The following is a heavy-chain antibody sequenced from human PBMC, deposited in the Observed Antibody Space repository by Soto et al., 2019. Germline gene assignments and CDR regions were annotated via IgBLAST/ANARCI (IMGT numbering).Heavy chain of an antibody. V-gene: IGHV3-30*18. Sequence: GGSLRLSCAASGFTFSGYGMHWVRQAPGKGLEWVAVISYDGSNKYYADSVKGRFTISRDNSKNTLYLQMNSLRAEDTAVYYCAKDLRTTVTFDAFDIWGQGTMVTVSS. D-gene: IGHD4-17*01. CDR2: ISYDGSNK. CDR1: GFTFSGYG. CDR3: AKDLRTTVTFDAFDI. J-gene: IGHJ3*02.